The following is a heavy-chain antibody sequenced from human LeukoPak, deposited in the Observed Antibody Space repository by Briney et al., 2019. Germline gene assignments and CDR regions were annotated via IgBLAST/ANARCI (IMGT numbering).Heavy chain of an antibody. CDR1: EFTFTNYA. CDR3: AKYFYDSSTYSFDY. J-gene: IGHJ4*02. CDR2: IGSGGTT. V-gene: IGHV3-23*01. D-gene: IGHD3-22*01. Sequence: GGSLRLSCAASEFTFTNYAMNWVRQAPGKGLEWVSSIGSGGTTHYADSVKGRFTISRDNSKNTLFLQMNSLRAEDTAVYYCAKYFYDSSTYSFDYWGQGTLVTVSS.